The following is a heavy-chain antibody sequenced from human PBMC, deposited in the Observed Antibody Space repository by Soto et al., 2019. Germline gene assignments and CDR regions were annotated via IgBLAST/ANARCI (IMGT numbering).Heavy chain of an antibody. CDR2: IYWDDDK. D-gene: IGHD6-13*01. J-gene: IGHJ3*02. CDR1: GFSLSTRRVG. Sequence: QITLKESGPTLVKPTQTLTLTCTFSGFSLSTRRVGVGWIRQPPGKALEWLALIYWDDDKRYSPSLKSRLTITNDTSKNQVVLTMTNMGPVDTATYYCAPSTYSSSWYGAAFDIWGQGTMVTVSS. CDR3: APSTYSSSWYGAAFDI. V-gene: IGHV2-5*02.